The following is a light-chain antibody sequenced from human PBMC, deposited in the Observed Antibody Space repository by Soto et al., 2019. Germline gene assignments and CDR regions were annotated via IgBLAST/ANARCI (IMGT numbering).Light chain of an antibody. CDR1: QSVSSY. J-gene: IGKJ4*01. V-gene: IGKV3-11*01. CDR3: QQRSNWPPALT. Sequence: EIVLTQSPATLSLSPGERATISCRASQSVSSYLAWCQQKPGQAPRLLIYDASNRATGIPARFSGSGSGTDFTLTISSLEPEDFAVYYCQQRSNWPPALTFGGGTKVDIK. CDR2: DAS.